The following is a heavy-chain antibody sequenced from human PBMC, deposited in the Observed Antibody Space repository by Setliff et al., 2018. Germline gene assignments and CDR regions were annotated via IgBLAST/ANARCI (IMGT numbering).Heavy chain of an antibody. J-gene: IGHJ4*02. Sequence: LRLSCAASGFNLSSYWMTWVRQAPGKGLEWVANIQEHGSQINYMDSLKGRFTISRDNSKNTLYLQMNSLRVEDTAVYYCAKSHSSWPIFIDYWGQGTLVTVSS. V-gene: IGHV3-7*03. CDR1: GFNLSSYW. CDR3: AKSHSSWPIFIDY. CDR2: IQEHGSQI. D-gene: IGHD6-13*01.